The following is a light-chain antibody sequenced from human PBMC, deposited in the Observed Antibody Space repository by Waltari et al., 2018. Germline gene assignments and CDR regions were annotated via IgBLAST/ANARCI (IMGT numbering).Light chain of an antibody. CDR3: SSYTSSSHV. Sequence: QDALTQPASVSRSPGQSLTIPCTLTSSDVGGYNLVSWYQHHPGKDPTLMIYEVSNRPSGVSNRFSGSTSGNTASLTISGLKAEDEADYYCSSYTSSSHVFGTGTKGTVL. CDR1: SSDVGGYNL. J-gene: IGLJ1*01. V-gene: IGLV2-14*01. CDR2: EVS.